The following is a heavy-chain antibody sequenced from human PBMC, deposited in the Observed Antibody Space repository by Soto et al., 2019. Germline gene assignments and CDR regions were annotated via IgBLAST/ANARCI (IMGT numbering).Heavy chain of an antibody. CDR1: GYRFTSYW. J-gene: IGHJ4*02. V-gene: IGHV5-51*01. D-gene: IGHD5-12*01. CDR2: IFPSDSDT. Sequence: GESLKISCRTSGYRFTSYWIAWVRQMPGKGLEWMGIIFPSDSDTRYSPSFQGQVTISADRSTSTVFLQWASLKASDTAIYYCARAPPGRNGYNKFDYWGQGTLVTVSS. CDR3: ARAPPGRNGYNKFDY.